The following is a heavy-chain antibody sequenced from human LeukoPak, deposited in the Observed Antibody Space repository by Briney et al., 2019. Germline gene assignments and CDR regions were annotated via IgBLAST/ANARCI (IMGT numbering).Heavy chain of an antibody. D-gene: IGHD6-19*01. J-gene: IGHJ4*02. CDR3: AKDARRSSGWYFFDH. V-gene: IGHV3-23*01. CDR1: GFTFNTYA. Sequence: GGSLRLSCAASGFTFNTYAMTWVRRAPGKGLEWVSAITGSGGSTFYADSVKGRFTISRDNSKNTLYLQMNSLRAEDTAVYYCAKDARRSSGWYFFDHWGQGTLVTVSS. CDR2: ITGSGGST.